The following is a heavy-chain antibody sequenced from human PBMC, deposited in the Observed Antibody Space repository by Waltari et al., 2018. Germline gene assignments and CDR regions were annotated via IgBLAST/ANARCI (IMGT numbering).Heavy chain of an antibody. Sequence: QVQLQESGPGLVKPSETLSLTCTVSGGSVSSGSYYWSWIRQPPGTGLEWIGYIYYSGSTNYNPSLKSRVTISVDTSKNQFSLKLSSVTAADTAVYYCARVPGGYYGSGSYYMGGMDVWGQGTTVTVSS. V-gene: IGHV4-61*01. J-gene: IGHJ6*02. CDR1: GGSVSSGSYY. CDR3: ARVPGGYYGSGSYYMGGMDV. D-gene: IGHD3-10*01. CDR2: IYYSGST.